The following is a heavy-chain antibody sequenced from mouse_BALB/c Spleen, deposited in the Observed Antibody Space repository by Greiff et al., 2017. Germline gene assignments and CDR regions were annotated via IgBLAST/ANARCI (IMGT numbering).Heavy chain of an antibody. CDR2: IRSKSNNYAT. CDR3: VRLGTYYDYDEGAWFAY. J-gene: IGHJ3*01. CDR1: GFTFNTYA. Sequence: GGGLVQPKGSLKLSCAASGFTFNTYAMNWVRQAPGKGLEWVARIRSKSNNYATYYADSVKDRFTISRDDSQSMLYLQMNNLKTEDTAMYYCVRLGTYYDYDEGAWFAYWGQGTLVTVSA. V-gene: IGHV10-1*02. D-gene: IGHD2-4*01.